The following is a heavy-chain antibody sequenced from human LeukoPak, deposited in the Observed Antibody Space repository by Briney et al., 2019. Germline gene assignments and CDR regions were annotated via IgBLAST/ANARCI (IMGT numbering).Heavy chain of an antibody. Sequence: SETLSLTCTVSGGSISSYYWSWIRQPPGKGLEWIGYIYYSGSTIYNPSLKSRVTISVDTSKNQFSLKLSSVTAADTAVYYCARGETYYYGSGSYPSLDYWGQGTLVTVSS. V-gene: IGHV4-59*01. D-gene: IGHD3-10*01. CDR3: ARGETYYYGSGSYPSLDY. CDR2: IYYSGST. CDR1: GGSISSYY. J-gene: IGHJ4*02.